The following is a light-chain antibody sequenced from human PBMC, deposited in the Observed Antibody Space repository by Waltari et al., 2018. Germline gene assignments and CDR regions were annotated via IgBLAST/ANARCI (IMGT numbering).Light chain of an antibody. CDR3: QQRSNWPLT. CDR2: DAS. J-gene: IGKJ4*01. Sequence: EILSPQYPATLSSSPGASANLSCRASQSVSSYLAWYQQKPGQAPRLLIYDASNRATGIPARFSGSGSGTDFTLTISSLEPEDFAVYYCQQRSNWPLTFGGGTKVEIK. V-gene: IGKV3-11*01. CDR1: QSVSSY.